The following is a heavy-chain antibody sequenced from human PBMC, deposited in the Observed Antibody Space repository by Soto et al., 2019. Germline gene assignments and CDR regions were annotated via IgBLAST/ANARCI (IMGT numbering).Heavy chain of an antibody. V-gene: IGHV4-28*01. CDR3: ARREIQGPIDY. CDR2: IYYSGTT. J-gene: IGHJ4*02. CDR1: GYSISSSNW. D-gene: IGHD1-26*01. Sequence: QVQLQESGPGLVKPSDTLSLTCAVSGYSISSSNWWGWIRQPPGKGLEWIGYIYYSGTTYYNPSLTSRVTLSVDTSQNQFSLKLTSVRAVDTAVYYWARREIQGPIDYWGQGTLVTVSS.